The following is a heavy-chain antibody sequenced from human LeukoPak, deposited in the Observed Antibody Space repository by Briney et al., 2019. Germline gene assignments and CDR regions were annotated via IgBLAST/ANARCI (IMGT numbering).Heavy chain of an antibody. V-gene: IGHV7-4-1*02. D-gene: IGHD5-12*01. CDR1: GYTLTSYA. CDR2: INTNTENP. CDR3: ARDLATIRAPYYYYMDV. Sequence: ASVKVSCKASGYTLTSYAMNWVRQAPGQGLEWMGWINTNTENPTFAQGFTGRFVFSLDTSVSTAYLQISSLKAEDTAVYYCARDLATIRAPYYYYMDVWGKGTTVTVSS. J-gene: IGHJ6*03.